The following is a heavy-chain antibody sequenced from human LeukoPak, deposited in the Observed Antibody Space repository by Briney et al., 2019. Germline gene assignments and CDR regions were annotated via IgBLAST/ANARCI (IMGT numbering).Heavy chain of an antibody. CDR2: ISGSGGST. Sequence: PGGSLRLSCAASGFTFSSYAMSWVRQAPGKGLEWVSAISGSGGSTYYADSVKGRFTISRDNSKNTLCLQMNSLSAEDTAVYYCARGGYSYGYGGSYQVDYWGQGTLVTVSS. V-gene: IGHV3-23*01. J-gene: IGHJ4*02. CDR1: GFTFSSYA. CDR3: ARGGYSYGYGGSYQVDY. D-gene: IGHD5-18*01.